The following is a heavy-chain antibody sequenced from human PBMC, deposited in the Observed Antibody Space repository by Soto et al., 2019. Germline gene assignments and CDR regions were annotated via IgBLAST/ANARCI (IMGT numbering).Heavy chain of an antibody. Sequence: GGSLRLSCAAAGFIFNRYAMHWVRQAPGKGLEWVAVISYDGNNKYYADSVEGRFTISRDNSKNTLYLQMNSLRAEDTALYYCARDYDSQHVDLVATLGPDYWGQGTLVTVSS. J-gene: IGHJ4*02. V-gene: IGHV3-30-3*01. CDR2: ISYDGNNK. CDR3: ARDYDSQHVDLVATLGPDY. CDR1: GFIFNRYA. D-gene: IGHD5-12*01.